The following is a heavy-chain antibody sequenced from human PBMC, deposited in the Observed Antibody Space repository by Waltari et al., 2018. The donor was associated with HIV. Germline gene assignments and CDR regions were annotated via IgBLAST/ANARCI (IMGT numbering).Heavy chain of an antibody. V-gene: IGHV5-51*01. CDR1: GYSFTSYW. D-gene: IGHD3-22*01. CDR2: IGAGDADT. CDR3: ARHAFPYYDSSGYYRPFDY. J-gene: IGHJ4*02. Sequence: EVQLVQSGAEVKKPGESLKISCKGSGYSFTSYWIGWVRQMPGKGLGWVGMIGAGDADTRYSPSFQGQVTISADTSISTAYLQWSSLKASDTAMYYWARHAFPYYDSSGYYRPFDYWGQGTLVTVSS.